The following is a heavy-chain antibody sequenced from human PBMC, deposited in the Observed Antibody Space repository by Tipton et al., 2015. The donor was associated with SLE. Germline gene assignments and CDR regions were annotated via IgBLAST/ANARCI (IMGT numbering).Heavy chain of an antibody. V-gene: IGHV4-61*10. D-gene: IGHD6-13*01. CDR1: GGSISSGSYY. Sequence: TLSLTCTVSGGSISSGSYYWSWIRQPAGKGLEWIGYIYYSGSTKYNPSLKSRVTISVDTSKNQFSLKLSSVIAADTAVYYCTRGYSSSWYGTAFDYWGQGTLVTVSS. J-gene: IGHJ4*02. CDR2: IYYSGST. CDR3: TRGYSSSWYGTAFDY.